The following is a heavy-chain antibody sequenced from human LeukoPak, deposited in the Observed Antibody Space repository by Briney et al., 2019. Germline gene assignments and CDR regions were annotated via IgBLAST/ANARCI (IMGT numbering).Heavy chain of an antibody. CDR2: IYYSGST. V-gene: IGHV4-59*01. J-gene: IGHJ4*02. CDR3: ARAERRDGYNYNY. CDR1: GGSISSYY. D-gene: IGHD5-24*01. Sequence: PSETLSLTCTVSGGSISSYYWSWIRQPPGKGLEWIGYIYYSGSTNYNPSLKSRVTISVDTSKNQFSLKLSSVTAADTAVYYCARAERRDGYNYNYWGQGTLVTVSS.